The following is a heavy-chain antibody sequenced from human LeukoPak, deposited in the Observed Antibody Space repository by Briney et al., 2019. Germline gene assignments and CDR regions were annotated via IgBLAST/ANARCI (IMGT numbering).Heavy chain of an antibody. D-gene: IGHD5-12*01. CDR1: GFTFTDYT. V-gene: IGHV3-9*01. J-gene: IGHJ3*02. CDR2: ISWNSGSI. Sequence: GGSLRLSCAASGFTFTDYTMHWVRQAPGKGLEWVSGISWNSGSIGYADSVKGRFTISRDNSKNTLYLQMNSLRAEDTAVYYCARPRVTRVGGYDWEVAFDIWGQGTMVTVSS. CDR3: ARPRVTRVGGYDWEVAFDI.